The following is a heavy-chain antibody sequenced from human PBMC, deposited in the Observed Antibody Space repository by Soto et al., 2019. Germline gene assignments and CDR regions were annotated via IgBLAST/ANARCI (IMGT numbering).Heavy chain of an antibody. CDR1: GGTFSSYT. Sequence: ASVKVSCKASGGTFSSYTISWVRQAPGQGLEWMGRIIPILGIANYAQKFQERVTITRDMSTSTAYMELRSLRSEDTAVYYCAADPGYYYDSSGYYSPLHWGQGTLVTVSS. J-gene: IGHJ4*02. D-gene: IGHD3-22*01. V-gene: IGHV1-69*02. CDR3: AADPGYYYDSSGYYSPLH. CDR2: IIPILGIA.